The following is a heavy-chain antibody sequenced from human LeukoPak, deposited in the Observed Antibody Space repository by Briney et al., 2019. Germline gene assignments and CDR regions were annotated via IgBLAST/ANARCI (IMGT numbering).Heavy chain of an antibody. J-gene: IGHJ5*02. CDR1: GDSINNYY. V-gene: IGHV4-59*01. D-gene: IGHD6-6*01. CDR2: IYYSGNT. Sequence: SETLSLTCSGPGDSINNYYWSWIRQPPGKGLEWIGYIYYSGNTNYNPTLKSRVTISKDTSKKQISLNLSSVTAADTAVYYCARGSNWLDPWGQGTLVTAAS. CDR3: ARGSNWLDP.